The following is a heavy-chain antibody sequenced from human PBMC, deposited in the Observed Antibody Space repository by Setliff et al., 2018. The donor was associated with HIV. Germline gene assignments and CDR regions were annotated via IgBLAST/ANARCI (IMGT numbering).Heavy chain of an antibody. J-gene: IGHJ5*02. CDR1: GLSFSDHY. CDR2: IGNKANSHIT. CDR3: TRDRSRDYSDSSGYYHFFDP. V-gene: IGHV3-72*01. Sequence: PGGSLRLSCAASGLSFSDHYMDWVRQAPGKGLEWVGRIGNKANSHITEYAASVKDRFSISRDDSKNSLYLLMNSLKTEDTAVYYCTRDRSRDYSDSSGYYHFFDPWGQGTLVTVSS. D-gene: IGHD3-22*01.